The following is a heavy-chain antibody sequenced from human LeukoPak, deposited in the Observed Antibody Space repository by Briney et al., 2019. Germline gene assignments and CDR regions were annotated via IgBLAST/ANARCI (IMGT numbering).Heavy chain of an antibody. Sequence: GGSLRLSCVASGFTFSNYWMHWVRQAPGKGLVWVSRISRDGSSTNYADSVKGRFTISRDNAKNTLYLQMNSLRAEDTAVYYRASLDAPNDYWGQGTLVTVSS. V-gene: IGHV3-74*01. CDR1: GFTFSNYW. CDR2: ISRDGSST. D-gene: IGHD1-1*01. CDR3: ASLDAPNDY. J-gene: IGHJ4*02.